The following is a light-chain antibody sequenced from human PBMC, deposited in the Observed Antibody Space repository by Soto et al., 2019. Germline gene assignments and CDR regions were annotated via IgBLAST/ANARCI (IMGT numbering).Light chain of an antibody. CDR3: QHYDNRPPIT. CDR1: QDISNY. CDR2: DAS. Sequence: DIQMTQSPSSLSASVGDRVTITCQASQDISNYLNWYQQKPGKAPKLLIYDASNLETGVPARFSGSGSGADFTFTISSLQPEYIATYYCQHYDNRPPITFRQGTRLEIK. J-gene: IGKJ5*01. V-gene: IGKV1-33*01.